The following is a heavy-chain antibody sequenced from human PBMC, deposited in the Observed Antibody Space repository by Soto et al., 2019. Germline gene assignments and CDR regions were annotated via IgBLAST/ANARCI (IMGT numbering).Heavy chain of an antibody. J-gene: IGHJ5*02. CDR3: ARDEYSSSSRWFNT. V-gene: IGHV3-21*01. D-gene: IGHD6-6*01. Sequence: LRLSCAASGFTFSSYSMNWVRQAPGKGLEWVSSISSSSSYIYYADSVKGRFTISRDNAKNSLYLQMNSLRAEDTAVYYCARDEYSSSSRWFNTWGQGALVTVSS. CDR1: GFTFSSYS. CDR2: ISSSSSYI.